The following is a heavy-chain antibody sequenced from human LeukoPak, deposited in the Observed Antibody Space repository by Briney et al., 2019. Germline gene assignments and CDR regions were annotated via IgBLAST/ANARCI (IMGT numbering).Heavy chain of an antibody. Sequence: NPSETLPLTCTVSGGSISSYYWSWIRQPPGKGLEWIGYTYYSGSTNYNPSLKSRVTISVDTSKNQFSLKLSSVTAADTAVYYCARVGTYGSGSYLSWLDYWGQGTLVTVSS. J-gene: IGHJ4*02. CDR1: GGSISSYY. V-gene: IGHV4-59*01. D-gene: IGHD3-10*01. CDR3: ARVGTYGSGSYLSWLDY. CDR2: TYYSGST.